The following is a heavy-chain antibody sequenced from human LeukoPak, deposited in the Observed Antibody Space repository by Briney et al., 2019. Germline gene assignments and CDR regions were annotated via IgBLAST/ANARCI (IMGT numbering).Heavy chain of an antibody. CDR2: IHNNGRT. D-gene: IGHD1-14*01. CDR3: ARHPTTPDY. V-gene: IGHV4-59*08. Sequence: SETLSLTCTVSGGSINNYYWSWIRQPPGKGLEWIGYIHNNGRTNYNPSLKSRVTMSLDTSKNQFSLKLTSVTAADTAVYFCARHPTTPDYWGQGTLVTVSS. J-gene: IGHJ4*02. CDR1: GGSINNYY.